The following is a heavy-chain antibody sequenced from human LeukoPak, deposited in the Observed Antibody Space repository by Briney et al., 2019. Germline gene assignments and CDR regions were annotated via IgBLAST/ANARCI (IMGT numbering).Heavy chain of an antibody. CDR1: GFTVRNYY. V-gene: IGHV3-9*03. Sequence: GGSLRLSCAASGFTVRNYYMAWVRQAPGKGLEWVSGISWNSGSIGYADSVKGRFTISRDNAKNSLYLQMNSLRAEDMALYYCAKALGGAFDIWGQGTMVTVSS. CDR2: ISWNSGSI. J-gene: IGHJ3*02. D-gene: IGHD2-15*01. CDR3: AKALGGAFDI.